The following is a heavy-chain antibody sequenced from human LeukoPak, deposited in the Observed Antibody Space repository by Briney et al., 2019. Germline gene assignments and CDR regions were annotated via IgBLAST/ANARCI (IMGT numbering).Heavy chain of an antibody. CDR1: GYTFASYD. V-gene: IGHV1-18*01. D-gene: IGHD2-15*01. Sequence: ASVKVSCKASGYTFASYDINWVRQAPGQGLEWMGWVSAYNGNTNYAQKLQGRVTMTTDTSTSTAYMELRSLRSDDTAVYYCARDTYCSGGSCYRYYFDYWGQGTLVTVSS. CDR2: VSAYNGNT. J-gene: IGHJ4*02. CDR3: ARDTYCSGGSCYRYYFDY.